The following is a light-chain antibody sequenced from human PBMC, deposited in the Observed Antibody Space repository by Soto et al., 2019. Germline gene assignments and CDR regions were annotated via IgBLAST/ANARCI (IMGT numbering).Light chain of an antibody. V-gene: IGKV3-20*01. J-gene: IGKJ4*01. CDR3: QQYGSSPPLT. CDR2: GAS. CDR1: QSVSNSY. Sequence: EVVLTQSPGTLSLSPGERATLSRRASQSVSNSYLAWYQQKPGQATRLIIYGASSRATGIPDRFSGSGSGTDFTLTISRLEPEDFAVYYCQQYGSSPPLTFGGGTKVDIK.